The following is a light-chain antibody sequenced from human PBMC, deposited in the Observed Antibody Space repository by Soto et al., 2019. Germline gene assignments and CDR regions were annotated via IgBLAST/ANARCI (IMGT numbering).Light chain of an antibody. V-gene: IGLV2-8*01. Sequence: QSALTQPPSASGSPGQSVTISCTGTSSDVGDYNYVSWYQQHPGKAPKLMIYEVNKRPSGVPDRFSGSKSGNTASLTVSGLHAEDESDYYCSSYAGSNNWVFGGRTKLTVL. CDR3: SSYAGSNNWV. CDR1: SSDVGDYNY. J-gene: IGLJ3*02. CDR2: EVN.